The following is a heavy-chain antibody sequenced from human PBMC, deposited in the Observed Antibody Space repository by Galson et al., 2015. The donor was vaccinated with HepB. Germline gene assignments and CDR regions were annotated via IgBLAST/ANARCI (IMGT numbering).Heavy chain of an antibody. CDR3: ARGQGPLFDY. V-gene: IGHV3-13*01. Sequence: SGFTFSSHDMHWVRQVTGKGLEWVSSDAGPGDTHYADSVKGRFTVSREIAKNSLYLQMNSLRAGDTAVYYCARGQGPLFDYWGQGTLVTVSS. CDR2: DAGPGDT. J-gene: IGHJ4*02. CDR1: GFTFSSHD.